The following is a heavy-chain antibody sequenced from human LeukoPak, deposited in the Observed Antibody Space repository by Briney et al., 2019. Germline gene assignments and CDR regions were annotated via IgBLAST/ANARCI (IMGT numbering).Heavy chain of an antibody. J-gene: IGHJ4*02. V-gene: IGHV3-43D*03. D-gene: IGHD6-13*01. Sequence: GSLRLSCAASGFTFSSYGMHWVRQAPGKGLEWVSLISWDGGSTYYADSVKGRFTISRDNSKNSLYLQMNSLRAEDTALYYCAKGAYGSSWYTFDYWGQGTLVTVSS. CDR1: GFTFSSYG. CDR3: AKGAYGSSWYTFDY. CDR2: ISWDGGST.